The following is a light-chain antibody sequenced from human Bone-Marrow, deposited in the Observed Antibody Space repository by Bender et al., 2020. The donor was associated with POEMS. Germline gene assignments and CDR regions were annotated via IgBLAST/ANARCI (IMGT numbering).Light chain of an antibody. J-gene: IGLJ3*02. CDR1: NIFTYS. CDR2: SNN. CDR3: STWDESLNGWV. V-gene: IGLV1-44*01. Sequence: NIFTYSANWYQHLPGTAPRLLIYSNNQRPSGISERFTGSKSGTSASLAISGLQFEDEADYYCSTWDESLNGWVFGGGTKLTV.